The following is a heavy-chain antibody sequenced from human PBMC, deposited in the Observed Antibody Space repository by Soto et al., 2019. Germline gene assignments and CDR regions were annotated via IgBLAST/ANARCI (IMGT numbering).Heavy chain of an antibody. V-gene: IGHV4-59*08. CDR1: GGSISTYY. Sequence: QVQLQESGPGLVKPSETLSLTCTVSGGSISTYYWSWIRQPPGKGLVWIGYIYDSGSTDYNPSLKSRVTISVDTSKNQFSLKLSSVTAADTAVYYCARHGGRYCSGGTCYIYWHFDLWGRGTLVTVSS. D-gene: IGHD2-15*01. CDR3: ARHGGRYCSGGTCYIYWHFDL. CDR2: IYDSGST. J-gene: IGHJ2*01.